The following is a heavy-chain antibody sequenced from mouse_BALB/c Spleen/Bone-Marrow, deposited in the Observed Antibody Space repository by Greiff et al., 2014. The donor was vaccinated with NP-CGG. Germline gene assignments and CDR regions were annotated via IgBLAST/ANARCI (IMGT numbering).Heavy chain of an antibody. Sequence: VQGVESGSVLVRPGASVKLSCKASGYTFTSSWMHWAKQRPGQGLEWIGDIHPNSGNTNYNEKFRGKATLTVDTSSNTAYVDLSSLTSEASAVYYCARSYRFWYFDVWGAGTTVTVSS. V-gene: IGHV1S130*01. J-gene: IGHJ1*01. CDR2: IHPNSGNT. D-gene: IGHD2-14*01. CDR1: GYTFTSSW. CDR3: ARSYRFWYFDV.